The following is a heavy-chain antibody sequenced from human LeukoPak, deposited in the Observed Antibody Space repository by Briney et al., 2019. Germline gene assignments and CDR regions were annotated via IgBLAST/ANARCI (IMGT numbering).Heavy chain of an antibody. Sequence: PSETLSLTCNVSGGSIGGHTFYWDWIRQPPGKGLEWIATIYYNGDTFYNPSLKSRVAISIDMSKSQFSLHLSSVTAADTAIYYCARLTALAGHRGAFDIWGPGTMVTVSS. CDR2: IYYNGDT. D-gene: IGHD6-19*01. J-gene: IGHJ3*02. V-gene: IGHV4-39*01. CDR1: GGSIGGHTFY. CDR3: ARLTALAGHRGAFDI.